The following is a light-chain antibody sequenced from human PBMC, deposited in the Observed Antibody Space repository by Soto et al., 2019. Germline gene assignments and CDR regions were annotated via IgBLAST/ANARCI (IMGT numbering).Light chain of an antibody. V-gene: IGLV2-14*01. Sequence: QSALTQPASVSGSPGQSITISCTGTSSDVGGYNYVSWYQQHPGKAPKLLIYDVSNRPSGVSNRFSGSKSGNTASRTISALQAEDEADYYCSSYTSSSTRVFGGGTKVTVL. J-gene: IGLJ2*01. CDR1: SSDVGGYNY. CDR3: SSYTSSSTRV. CDR2: DVS.